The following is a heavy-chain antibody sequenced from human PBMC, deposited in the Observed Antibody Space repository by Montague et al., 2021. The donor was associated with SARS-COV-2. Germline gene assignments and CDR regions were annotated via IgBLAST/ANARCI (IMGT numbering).Heavy chain of an antibody. CDR2: KYYSGST. D-gene: IGHD3-3*01. V-gene: IGHV4-59*04. CDR3: ANLPSSITIFGVVQGYYFDD. J-gene: IGHJ4*02. CDR1: GGSISSYY. Sequence: SETLSLTCTVSGGSISSYYWSWIRQPPGKGLEWIGFKYYSGSTYYNPTLKSRVTISVDTSKNQFSLKLSSVTAADTAVYYCANLPSSITIFGVVQGYYFDDWGQGTLVTVSS.